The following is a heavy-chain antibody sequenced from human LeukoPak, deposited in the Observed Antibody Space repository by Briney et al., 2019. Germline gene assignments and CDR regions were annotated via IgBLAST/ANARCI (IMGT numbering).Heavy chain of an antibody. D-gene: IGHD2-2*01. CDR1: GGTFSSYA. J-gene: IGHJ6*03. V-gene: IGHV1-69*13. Sequence: GASVKVSCKASGGTFSSYAISWVRQAPGQGLEWMGGIIPIFGTANYAQKFQGRVTITADESTSTAYMELSSLRSEDTAVYYCARGLSYCSSTSCYPHYYYYMDVWGKGTTVTVSS. CDR2: IIPIFGTA. CDR3: ARGLSYCSSTSCYPHYYYYMDV.